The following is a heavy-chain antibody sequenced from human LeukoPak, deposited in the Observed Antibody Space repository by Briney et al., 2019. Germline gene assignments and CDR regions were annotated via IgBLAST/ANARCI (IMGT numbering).Heavy chain of an antibody. CDR2: ISSSGSSI. D-gene: IGHD3-10*01. J-gene: IGHJ4*02. V-gene: IGHV3-48*03. CDR3: VRDGDWAFGD. CDR1: GFTFSSYE. Sequence: PGGSLRLSCAASGFTFSSYEMSWVRQAPGKGLEWVSHISSSGSSIYYADSVKGRLTISRDNSNNMLYVQMNSLRAEDASVYYCVRDGDWAFGDWGQGTLVTVSS.